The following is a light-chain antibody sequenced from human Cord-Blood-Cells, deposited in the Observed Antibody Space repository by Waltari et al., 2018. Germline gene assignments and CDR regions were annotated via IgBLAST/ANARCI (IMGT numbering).Light chain of an antibody. Sequence: DIQLTQSQSFLSASVGDRVTITCRASQGISSYLAWYQQKPGRAPKLLIYSASTLQSGVPSRFSGSGSVTEFTRTISSLEPEDFATIYCLQLNSYPSTFDQGRRLEIK. CDR1: QGISSY. J-gene: IGKJ5*01. CDR3: LQLNSYPST. V-gene: IGKV1-9*01. CDR2: SAS.